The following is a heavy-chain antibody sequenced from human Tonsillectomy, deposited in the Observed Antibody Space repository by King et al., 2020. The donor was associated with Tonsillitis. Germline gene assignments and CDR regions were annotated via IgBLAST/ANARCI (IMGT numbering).Heavy chain of an antibody. D-gene: IGHD3-22*01. CDR1: GGSISSSSYY. V-gene: IGHV4-39*01. CDR3: VVLDDSSGYYDY. CDR2: IYHSGST. Sequence: QLQESGPGLVKPSETLSLTCTVSGGSISSSSYYWGWIRQPPGKGLEWIGSIYHSGSTYYNPSLKSRVTISVDTSKNQFSLKLSSVTAADTAVYYCVVLDDSSGYYDYWGQGTLVTVSS. J-gene: IGHJ4*02.